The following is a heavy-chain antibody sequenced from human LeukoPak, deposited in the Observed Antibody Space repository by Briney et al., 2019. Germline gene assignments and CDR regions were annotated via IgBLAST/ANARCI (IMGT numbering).Heavy chain of an antibody. J-gene: IGHJ4*02. CDR2: ISGSGGST. D-gene: IGHD6-13*01. CDR1: GFTFSSYA. CDR3: ASRTLYGSSWYDAFDY. Sequence: PGGSLRVSCAASGFTFSSYAMSWVRQAPGKGLEWVSAISGSGGSTYYADSVKGRFTISRDNSKNTLYLQMNSLRAEDTAVYYCASRTLYGSSWYDAFDYRGQGTLVTVSS. V-gene: IGHV3-23*01.